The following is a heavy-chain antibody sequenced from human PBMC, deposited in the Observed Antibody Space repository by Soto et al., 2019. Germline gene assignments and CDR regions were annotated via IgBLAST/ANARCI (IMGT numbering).Heavy chain of an antibody. V-gene: IGHV3-23*01. CDR1: GFTFSIYA. CDR3: AKDRGGMAAAPPAILGNAFDI. CDR2: ISGSGGST. Sequence: EVQLLESGGGLVQPGGSLRLSCAGSGFTFSIYAMSWVRQAPGKGLEWVAGISGSGGSTYFADSVNGRFTISRHNSSNTLHLQMNPLRAEDTAVYHCAKDRGGMAAAPPAILGNAFDIWGQGTMVTVSS. J-gene: IGHJ3*02. D-gene: IGHD6-13*01.